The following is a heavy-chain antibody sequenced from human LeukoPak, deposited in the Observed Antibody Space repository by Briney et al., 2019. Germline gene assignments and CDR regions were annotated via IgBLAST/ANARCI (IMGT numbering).Heavy chain of an antibody. CDR1: GYSFISYW. Sequence: PGESLKISCKGSGYSFISYWIGWVRQMPGKGLEWMGIIYPGDSDTRYSPSFQGQVTISADKSISTAYLQWSSLKASDTAMYYCARHRYYYDSSGHFDYWGQGTLVTVSS. CDR2: IYPGDSDT. D-gene: IGHD3-22*01. V-gene: IGHV5-51*01. CDR3: ARHRYYYDSSGHFDY. J-gene: IGHJ4*02.